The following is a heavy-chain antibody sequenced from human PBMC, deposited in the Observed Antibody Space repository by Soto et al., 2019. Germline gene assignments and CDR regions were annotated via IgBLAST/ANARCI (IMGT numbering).Heavy chain of an antibody. Sequence: PGGSLRLSCAASGFAFSSYAMHWVRQAPGKGLEYVSAISSNGGSTYYANSVKGRFTISRDNSKNTLYLQMGSLRAEDMAVYYCARVAFYDFWNGYYKYFDYWGQGARVTVSS. V-gene: IGHV3-64*01. J-gene: IGHJ4*02. CDR2: ISSNGGST. D-gene: IGHD3-3*01. CDR1: GFAFSSYA. CDR3: ARVAFYDFWNGYYKYFDY.